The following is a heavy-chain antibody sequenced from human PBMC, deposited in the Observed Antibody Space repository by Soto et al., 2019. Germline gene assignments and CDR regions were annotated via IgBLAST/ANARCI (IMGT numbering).Heavy chain of an antibody. V-gene: IGHV1-46*01. CDR2: LNPGGGTT. J-gene: IGHJ4*02. D-gene: IGHD5-18*01. CDR3: ARALPRSSGYSYGALDY. CDR1: GYTFTNYY. Sequence: ASVKVSSKASGYTFTNYYMHWVRQAPGQGLEWMGILNPGGGTTTYAQRFQGRLTMTSDTSTSTVYMELTSLRSDDTAVYYCARALPRSSGYSYGALDYWGQGALVTVSS.